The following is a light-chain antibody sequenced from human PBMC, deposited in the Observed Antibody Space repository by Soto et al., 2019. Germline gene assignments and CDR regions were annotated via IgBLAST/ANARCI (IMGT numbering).Light chain of an antibody. CDR1: QSVLHSSNNKNY. J-gene: IGKJ3*01. CDR2: WAS. Sequence: DIVMTQSPDSLAVSLGERATINCKSSQSVLHSSNNKNYLAWYQQKPGQPPKLLIYWASTRESGVPDRFSGSGSGTDFTLTISSLQAEDVAVYYCQQYYGTPLTFGPGTKVDIK. CDR3: QQYYGTPLT. V-gene: IGKV4-1*01.